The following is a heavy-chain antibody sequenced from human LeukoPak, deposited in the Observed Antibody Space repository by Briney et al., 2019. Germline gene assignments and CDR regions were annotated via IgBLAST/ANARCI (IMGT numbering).Heavy chain of an antibody. V-gene: IGHV1-2*02. Sequence: ASVKVSCKAPGYSFTAFYIHWVRQAPGQGLEWMGWIHPRSGDTNYAYKFKGRVTMTRDTSSSTAYMDLDSLRSDDTAVYYCARDGEFGTGSYYRGCFDYWGQGNLVTVSS. CDR2: IHPRSGDT. J-gene: IGHJ4*02. CDR3: ARDGEFGTGSYYRGCFDY. CDR1: GYSFTAFY. D-gene: IGHD3-10*01.